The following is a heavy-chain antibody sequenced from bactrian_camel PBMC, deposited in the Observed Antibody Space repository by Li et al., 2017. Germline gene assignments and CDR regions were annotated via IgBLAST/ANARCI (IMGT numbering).Heavy chain of an antibody. J-gene: IGHJ4*01. CDR3: ASGLRACSGDPLAQLMYNL. D-gene: IGHD2*01. CDR2: IDSDGVT. CDR1: GYAPSTYC. V-gene: IGHV3S26*01. Sequence: HVQLVESGGGSVQAGGSLTLSCVASGYAPSTYCRGWFRQAPGKEREGVAHIDSDGVTRYADSVKGRFTISRDNTRNTLELQMDSLKLEDTALYFCASGLRACSGDPLAQLMYNLWGQGTQVTVS.